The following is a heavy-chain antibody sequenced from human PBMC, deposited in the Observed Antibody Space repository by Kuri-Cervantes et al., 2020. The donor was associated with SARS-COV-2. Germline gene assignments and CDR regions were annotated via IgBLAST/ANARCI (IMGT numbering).Heavy chain of an antibody. CDR2: IRSKAYGGTT. Sequence: GESLKISCTASGFTFGDYAMSWFRQAPGKGLEWVGFIRSKAYGGTTEYAASVKGRFTISRDDSKSIAYLQMNSLKTEDTAVYYCARDEYSGDFVAPDYWGQGTPVTVSS. V-gene: IGHV3-49*03. D-gene: IGHD2-15*01. J-gene: IGHJ4*02. CDR3: ARDEYSGDFVAPDY. CDR1: GFTFGDYA.